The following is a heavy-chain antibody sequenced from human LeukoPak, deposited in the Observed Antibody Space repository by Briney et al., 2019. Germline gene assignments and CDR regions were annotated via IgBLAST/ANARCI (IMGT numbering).Heavy chain of an antibody. CDR3: ARDRGDYDSRGYYKGDYFDY. CDR1: GGSISSGDYY. J-gene: IGHJ4*02. CDR2: SYYSGST. V-gene: IGHV4-30-4*01. Sequence: SETLSLTCTVSGGSISSGDYYWSWIRQPPGKGLEWIGYSYYSGSTHYNPSLKSRVTISVDTSKNQFSLKLTSVTAADTAVYYCARDRGDYDSRGYYKGDYFDYWGQGTLVTVSS. D-gene: IGHD3-22*01.